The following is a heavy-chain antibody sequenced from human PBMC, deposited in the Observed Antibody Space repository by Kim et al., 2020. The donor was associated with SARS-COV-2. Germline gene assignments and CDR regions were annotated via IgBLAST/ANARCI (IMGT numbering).Heavy chain of an antibody. CDR3: GEASSTMRVVAADY. V-gene: IGHV3-23*01. D-gene: IGHD3-22*01. J-gene: IGHJ4*02. Sequence: ADSGKGRFTISRDNSKNTLYRQRNSLRAEDTAVYYCGEASSTMRVVAADYWGQGTLVTASS.